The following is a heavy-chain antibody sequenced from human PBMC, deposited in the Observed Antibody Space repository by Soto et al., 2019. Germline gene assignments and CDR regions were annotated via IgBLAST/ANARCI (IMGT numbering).Heavy chain of an antibody. D-gene: IGHD3-22*01. CDR3: ARGGSYYYDRSGSTPVDY. Sequence: SETLSLTCTVSGGSISNGNYYWSWIRQPPGKSLEWIGHIYYSGSTYYHPSLKSRVSLSLDTSKNQFSLRLSSVTAADTAVFYCARGGSYYYDRSGSTPVDYWGQGTLVTVSS. V-gene: IGHV4-30-4*01. J-gene: IGHJ4*02. CDR1: GGSISNGNYY. CDR2: IYYSGST.